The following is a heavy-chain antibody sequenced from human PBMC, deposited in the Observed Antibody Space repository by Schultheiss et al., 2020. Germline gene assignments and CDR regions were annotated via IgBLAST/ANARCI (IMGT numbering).Heavy chain of an antibody. CDR2: IYYSGST. V-gene: IGHV4-39*07. CDR1: GGSISSSSYY. Sequence: SETLSLTCTVSGGSISSSSYYWGWIRQPPGKGLEWIGYIYYSGSTYYNPSLKSRVTISVDTSKNQFSLKLSSVTAADTAVYYCARYYYYGMDVWGQGTTVTVSS. J-gene: IGHJ6*02. CDR3: ARYYYYGMDV.